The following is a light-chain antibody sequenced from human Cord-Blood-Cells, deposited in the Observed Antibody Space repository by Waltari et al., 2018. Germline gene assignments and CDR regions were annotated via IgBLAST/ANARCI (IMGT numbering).Light chain of an antibody. V-gene: IGKV3-15*01. CDR2: GAS. CDR3: QQYNNWPPAIT. Sequence: EIVMTQSPATLSLSPGASATPPRWASQSGSSNLAWYQQIPGQAPRLLIYGASTRATGIPARFSGSGSGTEFTLTISSLQSEDFAVYYCQQYNNWPPAITFGPGTKVDIK. CDR1: QSGSSN. J-gene: IGKJ3*01.